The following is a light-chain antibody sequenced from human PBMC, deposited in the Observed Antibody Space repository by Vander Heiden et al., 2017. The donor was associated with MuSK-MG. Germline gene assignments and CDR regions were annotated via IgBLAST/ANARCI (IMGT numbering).Light chain of an antibody. V-gene: IGLV2-23*02. CDR2: EVS. CDR1: SSDVGSYNL. Sequence: QSALTQPASVSGSPGQSSTLSCTGTSSDVGSYNLVSWYQQHPGKAPKLMIDEVSKRPSGVSNRFSGSKSGNTASLTISGLQAEDEADYYCCSYAGSSTFVFGGGTKLTVL. J-gene: IGLJ2*01. CDR3: CSYAGSSTFV.